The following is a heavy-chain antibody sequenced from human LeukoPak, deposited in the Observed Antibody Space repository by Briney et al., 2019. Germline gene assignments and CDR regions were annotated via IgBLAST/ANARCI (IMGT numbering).Heavy chain of an antibody. CDR3: AKEIYDILSGYDN. Sequence: GGSLRLSCATSRFTFSNYAMNWVRQAPGKGLEWVSGVSVSGSTYYADFVKGRFTISRDNSKNTMYLHMNSLRAEDTAVYYCAKEIYDILSGYDNWGQGTLVTVSS. J-gene: IGHJ4*02. D-gene: IGHD3-9*01. V-gene: IGHV3-23*01. CDR1: RFTFSNYA. CDR2: VSVSGST.